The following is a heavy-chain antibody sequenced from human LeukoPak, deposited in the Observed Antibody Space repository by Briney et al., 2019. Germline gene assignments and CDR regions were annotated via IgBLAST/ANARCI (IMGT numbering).Heavy chain of an antibody. Sequence: KTSETLSLTCAVYGGSFSGYYWSWIRQPPGKGLEWIGEINHSGSTNYNPSLKSRVTISVDTSKNQFSLKLSSVPAADPAVYYCARRGLERRRKWFDPWGQGTLVTVSS. D-gene: IGHD1-1*01. J-gene: IGHJ5*02. CDR3: ARRGLERRRKWFDP. CDR2: INHSGST. V-gene: IGHV4-34*01. CDR1: GGSFSGYY.